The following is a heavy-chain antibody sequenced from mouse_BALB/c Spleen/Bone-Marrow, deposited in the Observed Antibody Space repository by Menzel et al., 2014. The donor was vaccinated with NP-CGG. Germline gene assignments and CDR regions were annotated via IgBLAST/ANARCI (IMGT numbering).Heavy chain of an antibody. CDR3: ARRVYYDYDGGAWFAY. CDR2: IFPGDGST. Sequence: VKLMESGAELVKPGASVKLSCKASGYTFTSYDINWVRQRPEQGLEWIGWIFPGDGSTKYNEKFKGKTTLTTDKSSSTAYMQPSRLTSEDSAVYFCARRVYYDYDGGAWFAYWGQGTLVTASA. J-gene: IGHJ3*01. D-gene: IGHD2-4*01. V-gene: IGHV1S56*01. CDR1: GYTFTSYD.